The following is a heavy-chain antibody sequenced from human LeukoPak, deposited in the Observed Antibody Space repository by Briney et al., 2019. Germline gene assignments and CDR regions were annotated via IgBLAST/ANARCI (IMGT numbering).Heavy chain of an antibody. D-gene: IGHD4-11*01. CDR2: IRYDGSNK. V-gene: IGHV3-30*02. CDR3: AKDLAYSTYNYFDY. Sequence: GGSLRLSCAASGFTFSSYGMHWVRQAPGKGLEWVAFIRYDGSNKYYADSVKGRFTISRDNSKNTLYLQMNSLRAEDTAVYYGAKDLAYSTYNYFDYGGQGTLVTVP. CDR1: GFTFSSYG. J-gene: IGHJ4*02.